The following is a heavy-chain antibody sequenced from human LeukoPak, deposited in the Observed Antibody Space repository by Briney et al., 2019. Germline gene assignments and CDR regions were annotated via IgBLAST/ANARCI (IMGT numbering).Heavy chain of an antibody. Sequence: PSETLSLTCTVSGGSISSYYWSWIRQPPGKGLEWIGYIYYSGSTNYNPSLKSRVTISLGASKNQFSLKLNSVTAADTAVYYCARRNTYYYDSSGYYYFDYWGQGTLVTVSS. CDR1: GGSISSYY. D-gene: IGHD3-22*01. CDR2: IYYSGST. J-gene: IGHJ4*02. V-gene: IGHV4-59*08. CDR3: ARRNTYYYDSSGYYYFDY.